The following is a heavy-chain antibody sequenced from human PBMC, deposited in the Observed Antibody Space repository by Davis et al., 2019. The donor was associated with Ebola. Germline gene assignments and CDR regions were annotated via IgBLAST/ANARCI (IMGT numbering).Heavy chain of an antibody. V-gene: IGHV4-61*08. Sequence: SETLSLTCSVSGGSVSSGGYYWSWIRQPPGKGLEWIGEINHSGSTNYNPSLKSRVTISVDTSKNQFSLKLSSVTAADTAVYYCARGRGATVTFLYYYYGMDVWGQGTTVTVSS. J-gene: IGHJ6*02. CDR3: ARGRGATVTFLYYYYGMDV. CDR2: INHSGST. CDR1: GGSVSSGGYY. D-gene: IGHD4-17*01.